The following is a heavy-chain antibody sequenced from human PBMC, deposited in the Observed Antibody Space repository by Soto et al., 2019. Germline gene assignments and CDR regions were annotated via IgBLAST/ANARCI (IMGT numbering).Heavy chain of an antibody. Sequence: SETLSLTCTVSGDSISRENFFWSWIRQLPGKGLEWIGNINYSGYSHYNPSLQSRVIMSVDTSKNQLSLKLTSVTAADTAVYYCARWAGTTAISFFDYWGQGTRVTVSS. CDR2: INYSGYS. D-gene: IGHD2-21*02. V-gene: IGHV4-31*03. CDR1: GDSISRENFF. J-gene: IGHJ4*02. CDR3: ARWAGTTAISFFDY.